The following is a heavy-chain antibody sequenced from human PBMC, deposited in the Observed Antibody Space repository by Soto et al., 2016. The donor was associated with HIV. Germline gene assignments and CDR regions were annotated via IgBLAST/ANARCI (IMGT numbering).Heavy chain of an antibody. CDR3: ARSRDGYKGDAFDI. Sequence: KFQGRVTITADKSTSTVYMELSTLRSDDTAVYYCARSRDGYKGDAFDIWGQGTMVTVSS. V-gene: IGHV1-69*02. D-gene: IGHD5-12*01. J-gene: IGHJ3*02.